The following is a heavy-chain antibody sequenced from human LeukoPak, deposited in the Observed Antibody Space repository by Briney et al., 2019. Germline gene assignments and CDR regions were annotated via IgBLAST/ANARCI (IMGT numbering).Heavy chain of an antibody. CDR1: GASISSGNDY. V-gene: IGHV4-61*01. CDR2: IYYGGST. D-gene: IGHD5-12*01. J-gene: IGHJ4*02. CDR3: ARVDIVATMNFDY. Sequence: PSETLSLTCTVSGASISSGNDYWSWIRQPPGKGLEWIGHIYYGGSTYYNPSLKSRVTISVDTSKNQFSLKLSSVTAADTAVYYCARVDIVATMNFDYWGQGTLVTVSS.